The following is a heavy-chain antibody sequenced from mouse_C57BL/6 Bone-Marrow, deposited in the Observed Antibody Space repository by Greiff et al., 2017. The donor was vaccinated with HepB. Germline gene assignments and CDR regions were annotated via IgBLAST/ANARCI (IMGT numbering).Heavy chain of an antibody. D-gene: IGHD3-3*01. Sequence: EVMLVESGPGMVKPSQSLSLTCTVTGYSITSGYDWHWIRHFPGNKLEWMGYISYSGSTNYNPSLKSRISITHDTSKNHFFLKLNSVTTEDTATYYCARDREGSLDYWGQGTTLTVSS. CDR3: ARDREGSLDY. CDR2: ISYSGST. V-gene: IGHV3-1*01. J-gene: IGHJ2*01. CDR1: GYSITSGYD.